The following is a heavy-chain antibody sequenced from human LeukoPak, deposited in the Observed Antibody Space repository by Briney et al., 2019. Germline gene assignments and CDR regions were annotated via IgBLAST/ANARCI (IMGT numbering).Heavy chain of an antibody. D-gene: IGHD6-13*01. CDR2: ISGSGGST. CDR3: ASAYSSSWNYYGMDV. Sequence: GGSLRLSCAASGFTFSSYAMSWVRQAPGKGLEWVSAISGSGGSTYYADSVKGRFTISRDNSKNTLYLQMNSLRSEDTAVYYCASAYSSSWNYYGMDVWGQGTTVTVSS. V-gene: IGHV3-23*01. CDR1: GFTFSSYA. J-gene: IGHJ6*02.